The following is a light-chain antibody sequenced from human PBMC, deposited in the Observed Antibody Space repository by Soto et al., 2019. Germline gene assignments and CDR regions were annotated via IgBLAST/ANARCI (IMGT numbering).Light chain of an antibody. CDR2: EVT. Sequence: QSVLTQPAAVSGCPGQSITISCTGTSGDIGSYNRVSWYQQHPGKAPKLIIYEVTDRPSGVSNRFSGSKSGNTASLTIAGLQAEDEAEYYCSSYTNINTRACVFGTGTKVT. CDR1: SGDIGSYNR. V-gene: IGLV2-14*01. CDR3: SSYTNINTRACV. J-gene: IGLJ1*01.